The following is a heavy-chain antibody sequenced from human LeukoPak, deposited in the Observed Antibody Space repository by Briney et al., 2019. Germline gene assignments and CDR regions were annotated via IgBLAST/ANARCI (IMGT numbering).Heavy chain of an antibody. Sequence: GGSLRLSCAASGFTFSSYWMSWVRQAPGKGLEWVANIKQDGSEKYYVDSVKGRFTISRDNAKNSLYLQMNSLRAEDTAVYYCARDNYYGSGSYYLSYYYYMDVWGKGTTVTVSS. CDR1: GFTFSSYW. CDR2: IKQDGSEK. CDR3: ARDNYYGSGSYYLSYYYYMDV. V-gene: IGHV3-7*01. D-gene: IGHD3-10*01. J-gene: IGHJ6*03.